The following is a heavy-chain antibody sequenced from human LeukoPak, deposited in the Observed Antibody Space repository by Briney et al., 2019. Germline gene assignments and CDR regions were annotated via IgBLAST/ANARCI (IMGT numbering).Heavy chain of an antibody. V-gene: IGHV3-30*04. CDR3: AGESFDI. J-gene: IGHJ3*02. CDR2: ISKDGNSQ. CDR1: GFTFSSYA. Sequence: GGSLRLSCAASGFTFSSYALDWVRQAPGKGLEWVEVISKDGNSQNYADSVKGRFTISRDNSKNTLYLQMNSLRPEATAVYYCAGESFDIWGQGTTVTVSS.